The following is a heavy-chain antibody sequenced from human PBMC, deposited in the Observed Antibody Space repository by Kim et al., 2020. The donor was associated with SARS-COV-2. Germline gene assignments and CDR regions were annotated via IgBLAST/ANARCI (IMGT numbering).Heavy chain of an antibody. V-gene: IGHV3-23*01. CDR3: AKRLRSGYYDSSGYYHY. J-gene: IGHJ4*02. Sequence: GGSLRLSCAASGFTFSSYAMSWVRQAPGKGLEWVSAISGSGGSTYYPDSVKGRFTISRDNSKNTLYLQMNSLRAEDTAVYYCAKRLRSGYYDSSGYYHYWGQGTLVTVSS. CDR2: ISGSGGST. D-gene: IGHD3-22*01. CDR1: GFTFSSYA.